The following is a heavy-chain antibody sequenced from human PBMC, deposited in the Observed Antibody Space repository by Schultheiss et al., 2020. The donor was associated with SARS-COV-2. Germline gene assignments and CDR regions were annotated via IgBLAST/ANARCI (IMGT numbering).Heavy chain of an antibody. CDR3: ARGETYYYDSSGVRFDY. V-gene: IGHV1-24*01. D-gene: IGHD3-22*01. CDR2: FDPEDGET. CDR1: GYTLTELS. J-gene: IGHJ4*02. Sequence: ASVKVSCKVSGYTLTELSMHWVRQAPGKGLEWMGGFDPEDGETIYAQKFQGRVTMTEDTSTDTAYMELRSLRSDDTAVYYCARGETYYYDSSGVRFDYWGQGTLVTVSS.